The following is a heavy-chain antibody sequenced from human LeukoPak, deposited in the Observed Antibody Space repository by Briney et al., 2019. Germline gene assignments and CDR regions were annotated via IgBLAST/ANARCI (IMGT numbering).Heavy chain of an antibody. D-gene: IGHD3-10*01. CDR3: ATDFRAGVIYAFDF. Sequence: ASVKVSCKISGYSLNELSIHWVRQAPGKGLEWMGHVDSEDGETKYAQTFQGRITLTEDTSTDTAYMELSSLRSEDTAVYYCATDFRAGVIYAFDFWGQGTMVAVSS. CDR1: GYSLNELS. V-gene: IGHV1-24*01. J-gene: IGHJ3*01. CDR2: VDSEDGET.